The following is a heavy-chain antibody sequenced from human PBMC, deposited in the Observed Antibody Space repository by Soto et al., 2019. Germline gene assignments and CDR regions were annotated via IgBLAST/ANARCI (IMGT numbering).Heavy chain of an antibody. Sequence: PSDTLSLTCPVSGGSLSSYYWSLIRQPAGKGLEWIGRIYTSGSTNYNPSLKSRVTMSVDTSKNQFSLKLSSVTAADTAVYYCARARDFWSGYSFDYWGQGTRVNVSS. CDR2: IYTSGST. J-gene: IGHJ4*02. D-gene: IGHD3-3*01. CDR3: ARARDFWSGYSFDY. CDR1: GGSLSSYY. V-gene: IGHV4-4*07.